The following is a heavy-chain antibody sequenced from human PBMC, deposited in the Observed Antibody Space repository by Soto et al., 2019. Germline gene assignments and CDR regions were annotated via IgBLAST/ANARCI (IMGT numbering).Heavy chain of an antibody. D-gene: IGHD3-10*01. CDR1: GYNFTNYW. J-gene: IGHJ6*02. CDR2: IYPGDSDT. V-gene: IGHV5-51*01. CDR3: ARHSAARSYSAYYYYYGMDV. Sequence: CKGSGYNFTNYWIDWVRQMPGKGLEWMGIIYPGDSDTRYSPSFQGQVTISADKSISTAYLQWSSLKASDTAMYYCARHSAARSYSAYYYYYGMDVWGQGTTVTVSS.